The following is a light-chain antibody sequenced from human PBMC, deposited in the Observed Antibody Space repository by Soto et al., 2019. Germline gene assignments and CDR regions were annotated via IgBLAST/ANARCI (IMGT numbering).Light chain of an antibody. J-gene: IGKJ3*01. V-gene: IGKV3-15*01. CDR3: QQYESWPPLFT. CDR1: QSVGNN. CDR2: GAS. Sequence: EIVLKQSPATVSVSPGERATLYCRASQSVGNNLAWYQQKPGQAPSLFIFGASVRATGVPDRFSGSGSGTEFTLSISNLQSEDSAVYYCQQYESWPPLFTFGQGTNVDIK.